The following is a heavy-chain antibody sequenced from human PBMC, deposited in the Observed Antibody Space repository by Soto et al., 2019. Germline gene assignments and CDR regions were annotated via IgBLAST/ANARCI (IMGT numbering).Heavy chain of an antibody. D-gene: IGHD2-2*01. Sequence: GGSLRLSCVASGFTFRSHWMHWVRQSPGKGLVWVSQINSDGSSANYADSVKGRFTISRDNSKNTLYLQMNSLRVDDSGVYYCAKDPYSGVLVPVAIGFDPWGPGTLVTVSS. CDR2: INSDGSSA. CDR1: GFTFRSHW. CDR3: AKDPYSGVLVPVAIGFDP. J-gene: IGHJ5*02. V-gene: IGHV3-74*01.